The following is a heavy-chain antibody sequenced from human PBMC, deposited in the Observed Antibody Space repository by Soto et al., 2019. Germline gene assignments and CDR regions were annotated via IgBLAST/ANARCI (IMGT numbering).Heavy chain of an antibody. CDR3: AKVVQWLLSQDYYYYGMDV. D-gene: IGHD6-19*01. CDR1: GFTFSSYA. Sequence: PGGSLRLSCAASGFTFSSYAMSWVRQAPGKGLEWVSAISGSGGSTYYADSVKGRFTISRDNSKNTLYLQMNSLRAEDTAVYYCAKVVQWLLSQDYYYYGMDVWGQGTTVTVSS. J-gene: IGHJ6*02. CDR2: ISGSGGST. V-gene: IGHV3-23*01.